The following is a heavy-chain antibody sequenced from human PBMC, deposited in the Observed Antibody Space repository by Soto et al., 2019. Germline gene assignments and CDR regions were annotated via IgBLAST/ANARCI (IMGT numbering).Heavy chain of an antibody. CDR1: GVTCSSYW. Sequence: AGGSLRLSCAASGVTCSSYWMSWVRQAPGKGLEWVANIKQDGSEKYYVDSVKGRFTISRDNAKNSLYLQMNSLRAEDTAVYYCARVRAIFTDAFDIWGQGTMVTVSS. D-gene: IGHD3-3*01. V-gene: IGHV3-7*01. J-gene: IGHJ3*02. CDR2: IKQDGSEK. CDR3: ARVRAIFTDAFDI.